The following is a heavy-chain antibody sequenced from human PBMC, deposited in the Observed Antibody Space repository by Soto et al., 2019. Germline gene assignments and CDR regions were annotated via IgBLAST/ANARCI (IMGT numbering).Heavy chain of an antibody. CDR3: ARDLWYYAYVWGSSPFDP. Sequence: QVQLVESGGGVVQPGRSLRLSCAASGFTFSSYAMHWVRQAPGKGLEWVAVISYDGSNKYYADSVKGRFTISRDNSKNTLYLQMNSLRAEDKAVYYCARDLWYYAYVWGSSPFDPWGQGTLVTVSS. D-gene: IGHD3-16*01. CDR1: GFTFSSYA. CDR2: ISYDGSNK. J-gene: IGHJ5*02. V-gene: IGHV3-30-3*01.